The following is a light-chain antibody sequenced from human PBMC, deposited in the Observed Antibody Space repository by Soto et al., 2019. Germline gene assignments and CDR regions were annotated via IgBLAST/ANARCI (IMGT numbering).Light chain of an antibody. J-gene: IGLJ1*01. CDR1: SSDIGSYDH. CDR2: AVS. CDR3: CSYAGTSTPYV. V-gene: IGLV2-23*02. Sequence: QSALAQPASVSGSPGQSITISCSGTSSDIGSYDHVAWYQQFPGKSPKLIIYAVSDRPSGVSDRFSGSKSGISASLTISGLQTEDEAGYYCCSYAGTSTPYVFGTGTKVTVL.